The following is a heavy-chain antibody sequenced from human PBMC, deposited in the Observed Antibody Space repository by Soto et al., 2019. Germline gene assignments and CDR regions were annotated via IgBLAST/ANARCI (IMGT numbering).Heavy chain of an antibody. J-gene: IGHJ4*02. CDR3: ARGDGSESLTLDC. CDR2: IWYDGSNK. V-gene: IGHV3-33*01. CDR1: GFTFSNFG. D-gene: IGHD3-10*01. Sequence: QVQLVESGGGVVQPGWSLRLSCAASGFTFSNFGMHWVRQAPGQGLDWVAVIWYDGSNKYYADSVKGRFTISRDNSKNTLFLQLNRVRAECPEVYCCARGDGSESLTLDCWGPGTLVTVSS.